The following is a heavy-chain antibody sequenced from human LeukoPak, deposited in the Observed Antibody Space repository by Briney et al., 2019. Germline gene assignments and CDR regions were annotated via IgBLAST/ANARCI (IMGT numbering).Heavy chain of an antibody. CDR3: ARVHCKLRGVGSYFEY. CDR1: GFTFSSYW. D-gene: IGHD2-15*01. CDR2: IKQDGSGK. J-gene: IGHJ4*02. Sequence: GGSLRLSCVASGFTFSSYWMNWVRQAPGKGLEWVANIKQDGSGKYYVDSVKGRFTMSRDNAKNTLYLQMNSLRAEDTAVYYCARVHCKLRGVGSYFEYWGQGALVTVSS. V-gene: IGHV3-7*01.